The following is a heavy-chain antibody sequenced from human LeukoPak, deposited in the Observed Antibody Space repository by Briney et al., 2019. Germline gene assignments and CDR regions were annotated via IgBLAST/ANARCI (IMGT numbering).Heavy chain of an antibody. Sequence: GGSLRLYCAASGFTFSSYAMLWVRQAPGKGLEWVAVISYDGSNKYYADSVKGRFTISRDNSKNTLYLQMNSLRADDTAVYYCARDHLKADTAMVRFAFDYWGQGTLVTVSS. CDR2: ISYDGSNK. D-gene: IGHD5-18*01. CDR1: GFTFSSYA. V-gene: IGHV3-30*04. J-gene: IGHJ4*02. CDR3: ARDHLKADTAMVRFAFDY.